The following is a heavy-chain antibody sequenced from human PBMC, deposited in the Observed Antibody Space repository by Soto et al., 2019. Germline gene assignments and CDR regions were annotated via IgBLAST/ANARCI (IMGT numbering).Heavy chain of an antibody. Sequence: GVSLRLSCAASGFIFSTYAMSWIRQAPGKGLEWVSAMSGSGGSIYYAESVKGRFTISRDNSRNTLYLQMSSLRAEDTAVYYCAKEVDFGVQNYYYGMDVWGQGTTVTVSS. CDR2: MSGSGGSI. CDR3: AKEVDFGVQNYYYGMDV. CDR1: GFIFSTYA. V-gene: IGHV3-23*01. D-gene: IGHD3-3*01. J-gene: IGHJ6*02.